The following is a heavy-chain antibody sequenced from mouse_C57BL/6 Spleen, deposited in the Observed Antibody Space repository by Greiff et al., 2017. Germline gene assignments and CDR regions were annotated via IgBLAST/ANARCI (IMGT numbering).Heavy chain of an antibody. V-gene: IGHV1-80*01. CDR3: ASPLTWTNYFDY. Sequence: VQLQQSGAELVKPGASVKISCKASGYAFSSYWMNWVKQRPGKGLEGMGQSYPGDGDTNYNGKFKGKATLTADKSSSTAYMQLSSLTSEDSAVYFCASPLTWTNYFDYWGQGTTLTVSS. CDR1: GYAFSSYW. J-gene: IGHJ2*01. D-gene: IGHD4-1*01. CDR2: SYPGDGDT.